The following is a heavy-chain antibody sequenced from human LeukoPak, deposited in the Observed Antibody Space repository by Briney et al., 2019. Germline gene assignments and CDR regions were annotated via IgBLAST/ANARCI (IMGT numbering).Heavy chain of an antibody. CDR2: ISSSSSTI. CDR3: AKVPGGSDY. V-gene: IGHV3-48*01. J-gene: IGHJ4*02. CDR1: GFTFSSYS. D-gene: IGHD5-12*01. Sequence: GGSLRLSCAASGFTFSSYSMNWVRQAPGKGLEWVSYISSSSSTIYYADSVKGRFTISRDNSKNTLYLQMNSLRAEDTAVYYCAKVPGGSDYWGQGTLVTVSS.